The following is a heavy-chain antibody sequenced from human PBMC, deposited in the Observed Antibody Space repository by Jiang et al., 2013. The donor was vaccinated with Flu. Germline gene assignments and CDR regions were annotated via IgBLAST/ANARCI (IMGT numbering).Heavy chain of an antibody. CDR3: ARGRGSSSSLAWGPKPVRPNHFDV. Sequence: PGLVKPSETLSLTCSVAGGSLGNYFWSWIRQPPGKGLQWIAYMHSSGSATYNPSLESRLTMSLDTSQRQSSLTLTSVTAADSAVYFCARGRGSSSSLAWGPKPVRPNHFDVWGQGTTVTVSS. D-gene: IGHD3-16*01. V-gene: IGHV4-59*13. CDR2: MHSSGSA. CDR1: GGSLGNYF. J-gene: IGHJ6*02.